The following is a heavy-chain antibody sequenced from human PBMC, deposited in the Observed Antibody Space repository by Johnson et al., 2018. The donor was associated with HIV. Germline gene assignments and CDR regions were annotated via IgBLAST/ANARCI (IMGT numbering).Heavy chain of an antibody. CDR3: AKGVVPAAMALDAFDI. J-gene: IGHJ3*02. Sequence: DVQLVESGGGLVQPGRSLRLSCAASGFTFDDYAMHWVRQAPGKGLEWVSGISWTSGSIGYADSVKGRFPISRDNAKNSLYLQMNSLRAEDTAVYYCAKGVVPAAMALDAFDIWGQGTMVTVSS. D-gene: IGHD2-2*01. CDR1: GFTFDDYA. V-gene: IGHV3-9*01. CDR2: ISWTSGSI.